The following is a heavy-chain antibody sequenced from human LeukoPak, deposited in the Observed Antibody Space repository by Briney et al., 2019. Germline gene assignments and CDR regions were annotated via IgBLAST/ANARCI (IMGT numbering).Heavy chain of an antibody. J-gene: IGHJ5*02. CDR1: GYTFTSYD. V-gene: IGHV1-8*01. Sequence: ASVKVSCKASGYTFTSYDINWVRQATGQGLEWMGWMNPNSGNTGYAQKFQGRITMTRNTSISAVYMELSSLKSDDTALYYCARGLWDNWFDPWGQGTLVTVSS. CDR2: MNPNSGNT. D-gene: IGHD3-10*01. CDR3: ARGLWDNWFDP.